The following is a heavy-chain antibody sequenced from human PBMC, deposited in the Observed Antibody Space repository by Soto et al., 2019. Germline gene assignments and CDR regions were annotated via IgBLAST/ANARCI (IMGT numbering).Heavy chain of an antibody. J-gene: IGHJ4*02. D-gene: IGHD3-22*01. CDR1: GFTFDDYA. CDR2: LTWNGEVL. Sequence: HPXGSLRLSCVASGFTFDDYAIHWVRQTPGKGLEWVSGLTWNGEVLGYADSVKGRFTISRDNAKNSLYLEMNSLRPEDTALYYCVKDSESSGYLTHLDYWGQGTLVTVSS. CDR3: VKDSESSGYLTHLDY. V-gene: IGHV3-9*01.